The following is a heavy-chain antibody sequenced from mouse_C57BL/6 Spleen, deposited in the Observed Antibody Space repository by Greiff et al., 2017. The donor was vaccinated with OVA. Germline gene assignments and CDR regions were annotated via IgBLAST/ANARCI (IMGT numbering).Heavy chain of an antibody. CDR1: GYTFTSYW. Sequence: QVQLQQPGAELVRPGSSVKLSCKASGYTFTSYWMDWVKQRPGQGLEWIGNIYPSDSETHYNQKFKDKATLTVDKSSNTAYMQLSSLTSEDSAEDYGARGGGNSYYDAMDYWGQGTSVTVSS. CDR3: ARGGGNSYYDAMDY. D-gene: IGHD2-12*01. J-gene: IGHJ4*01. CDR2: IYPSDSET. V-gene: IGHV1-61*01.